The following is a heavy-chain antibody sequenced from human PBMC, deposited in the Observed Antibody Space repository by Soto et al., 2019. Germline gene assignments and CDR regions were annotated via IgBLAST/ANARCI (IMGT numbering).Heavy chain of an antibody. Sequence: ASVRISCKSSGYTFSMYTMDLVRQSPGQRLEWMGWIHAGNGEKKYSQKFHGRVTLTRDTSANTAYMDLSSLRSEDTAVYYCARVPRYTSDIVEVPAAMFDAWFVPWRQGTLVTVSS. CDR3: ARVPRYTSDIVEVPAAMFDAWFVP. J-gene: IGHJ5*02. CDR2: IHAGNGEK. V-gene: IGHV1-3*01. D-gene: IGHD2-2*01. CDR1: GYTFSMYT.